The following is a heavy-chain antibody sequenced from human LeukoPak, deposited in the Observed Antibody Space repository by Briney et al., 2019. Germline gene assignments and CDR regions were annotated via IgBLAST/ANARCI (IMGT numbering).Heavy chain of an antibody. Sequence: GASVKVSCKASGYTFTSYGISWVRQAPGQGLEWMGWISAYNGNTNYAQKLQGRVTMTTGTSTSTAYMELRSLRSDDTAVYYCARVRAVTTLNHYYYYGMDVWGQGTTVTVSS. CDR1: GYTFTSYG. CDR2: ISAYNGNT. V-gene: IGHV1-18*01. D-gene: IGHD4-17*01. J-gene: IGHJ6*02. CDR3: ARVRAVTTLNHYYYYGMDV.